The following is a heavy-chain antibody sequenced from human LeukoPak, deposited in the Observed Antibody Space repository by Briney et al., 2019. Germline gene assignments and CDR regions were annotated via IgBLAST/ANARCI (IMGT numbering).Heavy chain of an antibody. CDR3: ASASEEYCSSTSCPSVPDAFDI. Sequence: ESLNISCTGSGYISTSYWIGWVRQLPGKGLEWMGIIYPGDSDTRYSPSFQGQVTISADKSISTAYLQWSSLKASDTAVYYCASASEEYCSSTSCPSVPDAFDIWGQGTMVTVSS. CDR2: IYPGDSDT. CDR1: GYISTSYW. J-gene: IGHJ3*02. V-gene: IGHV5-51*01. D-gene: IGHD2-2*01.